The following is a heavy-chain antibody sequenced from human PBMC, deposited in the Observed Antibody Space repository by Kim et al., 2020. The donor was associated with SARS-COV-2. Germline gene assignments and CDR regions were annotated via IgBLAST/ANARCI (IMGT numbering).Heavy chain of an antibody. Sequence: SETLSLTCAVYGGSFSGYYWSWIRQPPGKGLEWIGEINHSGSTNYNPSLKSRVTISVDTSKNQFSLKLSSVTAADTAVYYCARGGVIPLFDYWGQGTLVT. V-gene: IGHV4-34*01. CDR2: INHSGST. CDR1: GGSFSGYY. CDR3: ARGGVIPLFDY. J-gene: IGHJ4*02. D-gene: IGHD2-2*02.